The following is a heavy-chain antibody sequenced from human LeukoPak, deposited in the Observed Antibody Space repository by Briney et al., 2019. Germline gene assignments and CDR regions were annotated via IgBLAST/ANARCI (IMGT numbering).Heavy chain of an antibody. D-gene: IGHD6-6*01. CDR3: ARGGSRELQYSSSIFDY. V-gene: IGHV1-8*01. Sequence: ASVKVSCKASGYTFTSYDIKWVRQATGQGLEWMGWMNPNSGNTGYAQKFQGRVTMTRNTSISTAYMELSSLRSEDTAVYYCARGGSRELQYSSSIFDYWGQGTLVTVSS. J-gene: IGHJ4*02. CDR2: MNPNSGNT. CDR1: GYTFTSYD.